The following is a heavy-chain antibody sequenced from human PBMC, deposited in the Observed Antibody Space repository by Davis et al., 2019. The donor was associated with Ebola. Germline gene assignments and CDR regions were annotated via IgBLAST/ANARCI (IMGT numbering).Heavy chain of an antibody. J-gene: IGHJ6*02. CDR2: IYYSGST. CDR3: ARGGTFRGGMDV. Sequence: SETLSLTCVVYGGSFSGYYWSWLRQHPGKGLEWIGYIYYSGSTYYNPSLKSRVTISVDTSKNQFSLKLSSVTAADTAVYYCARGGTFRGGMDVWGQGTTVTVSS. CDR1: GGSFSGYY. D-gene: IGHD3-16*01. V-gene: IGHV4-31*11.